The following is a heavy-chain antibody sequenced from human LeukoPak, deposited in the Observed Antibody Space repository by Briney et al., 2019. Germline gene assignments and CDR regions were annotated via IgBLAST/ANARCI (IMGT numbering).Heavy chain of an antibody. Sequence: ASVKVSCKASGYTFTSYYMHWVRQAPGQGLEWMGIINPSGGSTSYAQKFQGRVTMTRDTSISTVYMELSSLRSEDTAVYYCARSDSSGYYYQYYYYGMDVWGQGTTVTVSS. CDR1: GYTFTSYY. CDR2: INPSGGST. CDR3: ARSDSSGYYYQYYYYGMDV. D-gene: IGHD3-22*01. V-gene: IGHV1-46*01. J-gene: IGHJ6*02.